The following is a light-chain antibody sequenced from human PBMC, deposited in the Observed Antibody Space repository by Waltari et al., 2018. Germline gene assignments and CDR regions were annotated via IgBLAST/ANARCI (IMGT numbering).Light chain of an antibody. Sequence: EVVMTQSPATLSLSPGERATLSCRASQSVSSFLAWYQQKPGQAPRLLIYGASTRATGSPARFSGSGSGTEFTLTISSLLSEDFAVYYCQQYNDWPPLTFGGGTKVEIK. V-gene: IGKV3-15*01. CDR2: GAS. CDR3: QQYNDWPPLT. CDR1: QSVSSF. J-gene: IGKJ4*01.